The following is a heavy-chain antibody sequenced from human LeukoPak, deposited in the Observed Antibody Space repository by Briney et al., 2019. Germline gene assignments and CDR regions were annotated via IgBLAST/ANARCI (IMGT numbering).Heavy chain of an antibody. V-gene: IGHV4-30-4*01. CDR2: MYYSGST. D-gene: IGHD3-22*01. Sequence: SQTLPLTCTVSGGSISSGDYYWSWIRQPPGKGLEWIAYMYYSGSTYYNPSLKSRVTMSADTSKNQLSLKLSSVTAADTAVYYCARPYYYDSRIDPWGQGILVTVSS. J-gene: IGHJ5*02. CDR1: GGSISSGDYY. CDR3: ARPYYYDSRIDP.